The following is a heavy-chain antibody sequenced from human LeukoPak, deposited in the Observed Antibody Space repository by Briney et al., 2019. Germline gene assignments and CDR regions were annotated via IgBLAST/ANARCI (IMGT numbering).Heavy chain of an antibody. J-gene: IGHJ4*02. Sequence: SETLSLTCTVSGGSISSYYWSWIRQPPGEGLEWIGYIYYSGSTNYNPSLKSRVTISVDTSKNQFSLKLSSVTAADTAVYYCARGLYDILPGYYVFDYWGQGTLVTVSS. CDR3: ARGLYDILPGYYVFDY. D-gene: IGHD3-9*01. CDR1: GGSISSYY. V-gene: IGHV4-59*01. CDR2: IYYSGST.